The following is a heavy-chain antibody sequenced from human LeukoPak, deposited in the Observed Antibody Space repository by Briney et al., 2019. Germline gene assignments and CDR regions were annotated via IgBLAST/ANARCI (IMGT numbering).Heavy chain of an antibody. J-gene: IGHJ3*02. D-gene: IGHD2-21*02. V-gene: IGHV4-30-4*01. CDR1: GGSISSGDYY. CDR2: IYYSGST. CDR3: ARGRGDFGVPDAFDI. Sequence: PSQTLSLTCTVSGGSISSGDYYWSWIRQPPGKGLEWIGYIYYSGSTCYNPSPKSRVTISVDTSKNQFSLKLSSVTAADTAVYYCARGRGDFGVPDAFDIWGQGTMVTVSS.